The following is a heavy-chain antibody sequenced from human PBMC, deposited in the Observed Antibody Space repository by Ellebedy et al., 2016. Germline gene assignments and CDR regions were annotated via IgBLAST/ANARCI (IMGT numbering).Heavy chain of an antibody. V-gene: IGHV4-34*01. J-gene: IGHJ4*02. Sequence: SETLSLTXEVSGGSFSGYYWSWIRQSPGKGLEYIGEINPSEGTTNYNPSLISRVTMSVDTSKNHFSLKLSSVTPEDTAIYYCAGGTVAAGFSVWGQGTLVTVSS. D-gene: IGHD6-13*01. CDR1: GGSFSGYY. CDR3: AGGTVAAGFSV. CDR2: INPSEGTT.